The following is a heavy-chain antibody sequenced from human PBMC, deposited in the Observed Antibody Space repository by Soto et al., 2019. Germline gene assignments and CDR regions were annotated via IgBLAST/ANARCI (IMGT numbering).Heavy chain of an antibody. D-gene: IGHD3-22*01. Sequence: PGGSLRLSCTASGFTFSSYAMSWVRQAPGKGLEWVSGIGDTGDSTYYADPVKGRFTISRDNSKNTLYLQMNSLTADGTAVYYCAKATGPYYSDNSAYYGDSYYYYAMDVWGQGTTVTVSS. CDR1: GFTFSSYA. J-gene: IGHJ6*02. CDR3: AKATGPYYSDNSAYYGDSYYYYAMDV. CDR2: IGDTGDST. V-gene: IGHV3-23*01.